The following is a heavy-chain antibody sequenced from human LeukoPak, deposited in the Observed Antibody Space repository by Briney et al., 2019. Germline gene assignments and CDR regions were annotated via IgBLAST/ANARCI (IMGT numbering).Heavy chain of an antibody. CDR1: GFTFSSYW. V-gene: IGHV3-7*04. D-gene: IGHD1-26*01. J-gene: IGHJ4*02. CDR2: IKQDGSEK. CDR3: ARGTSSKSIVGAHFDY. Sequence: PGGALRLACAAPGFTFSSYWTSWVRQAPGKGLEWVANIKQDGSEKYYVDSVKGRFTISRDNAKNSLYLQMNSLRAEDTAVYYCARGTSSKSIVGAHFDYWGQGTLVTVSS.